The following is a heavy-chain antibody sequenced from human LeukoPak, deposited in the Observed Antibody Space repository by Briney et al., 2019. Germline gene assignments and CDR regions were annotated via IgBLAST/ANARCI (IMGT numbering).Heavy chain of an antibody. J-gene: IGHJ4*02. CDR1: GFTFSTYW. CDR3: ARGKGLDY. V-gene: IGHV3-7*04. CDR2: IKQDGGEK. Sequence: PGGSLRLSCAASGFTFSTYWMSWVRQAPGEGLEWVANIKQDGGEKYYLDSVKGRFTISRDNAKNSVFLQMNSLRAEDTAVYYCARGKGLDYWGQGTLVTVSS.